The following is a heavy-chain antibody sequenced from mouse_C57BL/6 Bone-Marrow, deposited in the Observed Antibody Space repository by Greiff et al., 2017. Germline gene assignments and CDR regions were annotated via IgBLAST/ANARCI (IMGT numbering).Heavy chain of an antibody. CDR1: GYTFTSYW. Sequence: QVQLQQPGAELVKPGASVKLSCKASGYTFTSYWMHWVKQRPGQGLEWIGMIHPNRGSTNYNEKFKRKATLTVDKSSSTAYMQLSSLTSEDSSVYYCARYGYYWYFDVWGTGTTVTVSS. D-gene: IGHD2-2*01. J-gene: IGHJ1*03. V-gene: IGHV1-64*01. CDR2: IHPNRGST. CDR3: ARYGYYWYFDV.